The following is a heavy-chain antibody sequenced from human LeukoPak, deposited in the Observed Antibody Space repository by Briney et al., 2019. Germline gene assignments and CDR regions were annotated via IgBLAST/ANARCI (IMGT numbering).Heavy chain of an antibody. CDR3: ARVTGERNRRIAAAGTGRWFDP. J-gene: IGHJ5*02. D-gene: IGHD6-13*01. V-gene: IGHV4-34*01. Sequence: PSETLSLTCAVYGGSFSGYYWSWIRQPPGKGLEWIGEINHSGSTNYNPSLKSRVTISVDTSKNQFSLKLSSVTAADTAVYYCARVTGERNRRIAAAGTGRWFDPRGQGTLVTVSS. CDR1: GGSFSGYY. CDR2: INHSGST.